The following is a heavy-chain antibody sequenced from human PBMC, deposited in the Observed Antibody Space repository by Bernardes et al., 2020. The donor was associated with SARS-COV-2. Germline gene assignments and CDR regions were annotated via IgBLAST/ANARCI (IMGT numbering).Heavy chain of an antibody. D-gene: IGHD4-17*01. CDR2: ISGSGGST. J-gene: IGHJ4*02. Sequence: GGSLRLSCAASGFTFSSYAMSWVRQAPGRGLEWVSAISGSGGSTYYADSVKGRFTISRDNSKNTLYLQMNSLRAEDTAVYYCAKDTSYGGTTYFDYWGQGTLVTVSS. CDR3: AKDTSYGGTTYFDY. V-gene: IGHV3-23*01. CDR1: GFTFSSYA.